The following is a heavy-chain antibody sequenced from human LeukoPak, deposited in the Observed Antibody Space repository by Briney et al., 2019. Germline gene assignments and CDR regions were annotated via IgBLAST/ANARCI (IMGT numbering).Heavy chain of an antibody. CDR1: GFTFSSYG. CDR3: AKDTAAGTADGYFDY. J-gene: IGHJ4*02. Sequence: GGSLRLSCAASGFTFSSYGMHWVRQAPGKGLEYVAIISYDGSNTFYADSVKGRFTISRDNSKTTLYLQMDSLKAGDTAVYYCAKDTAAGTADGYFDYWGQGTLVTVSA. CDR2: ISYDGSNT. V-gene: IGHV3-30*18. D-gene: IGHD6-13*01.